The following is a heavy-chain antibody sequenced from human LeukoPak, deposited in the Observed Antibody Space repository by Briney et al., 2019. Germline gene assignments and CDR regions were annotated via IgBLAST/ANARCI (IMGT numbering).Heavy chain of an antibody. D-gene: IGHD6-13*01. V-gene: IGHV4-39*07. Sequence: SETLSLTCTVSGGSISSSSYYWGWIRQPPGKGLEWIGSIYYSGSTYYNPSLKSRVTISVDTSKNQFSLKLSSVTAADTAVYYCARVSGYSSSWTLQHWGQGTLVTVSS. CDR3: ARVSGYSSSWTLQH. J-gene: IGHJ1*01. CDR2: IYYSGST. CDR1: GGSISSSSYY.